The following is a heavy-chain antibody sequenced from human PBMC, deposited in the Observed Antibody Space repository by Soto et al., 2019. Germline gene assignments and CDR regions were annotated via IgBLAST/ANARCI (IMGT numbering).Heavy chain of an antibody. Sequence: GGSLRLSCAASGFTFSSYSMNWVRKAPGKGLEWVSYISSSSSTIYYADSVKGRFTISRDNAKNSLYLQMNSLRDEDTAVYYCARDRRTMTTVTLFDYWGQGTLVTVSS. D-gene: IGHD4-17*01. V-gene: IGHV3-48*02. CDR1: GFTFSSYS. CDR2: ISSSSSTI. J-gene: IGHJ4*02. CDR3: ARDRRTMTTVTLFDY.